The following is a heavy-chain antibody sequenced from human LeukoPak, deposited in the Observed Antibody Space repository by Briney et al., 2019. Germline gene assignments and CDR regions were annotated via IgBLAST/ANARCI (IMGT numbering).Heavy chain of an antibody. D-gene: IGHD3-3*01. V-gene: IGHV4-39*02. CDR3: ARGWSGTLFDY. J-gene: IGHJ4*02. CDR1: GVPIRSSIYY. Sequence: PSETLSLTCTVSGVPIRSSIYYWAWIRQPPGKGLEWIGTLYYSGSTYYNPSLKSRVTLSVATSKNHFSLKLSSVTAADTAVYYCARGWSGTLFDYWGQGTLVTVSS. CDR2: LYYSGST.